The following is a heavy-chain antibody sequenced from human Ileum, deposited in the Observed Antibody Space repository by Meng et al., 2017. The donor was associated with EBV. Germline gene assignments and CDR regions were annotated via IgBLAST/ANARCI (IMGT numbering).Heavy chain of an antibody. CDR2: ISYDGSNK. Sequence: VWDRGGGVRPGCGVGCFCLASGFYFSSSVRDWVGQAPGKGLEWVVLISYDGSNKFYAVSLKGRFTISRDNSDNTVSLDRNSLRVEDTAVYYCATNTPHHYWGQGTLVTVSS. V-gene: IGHV3-33*03. CDR3: ATNTPHHY. D-gene: IGHD2-2*02. CDR1: GFYFSSSV. J-gene: IGHJ4*02.